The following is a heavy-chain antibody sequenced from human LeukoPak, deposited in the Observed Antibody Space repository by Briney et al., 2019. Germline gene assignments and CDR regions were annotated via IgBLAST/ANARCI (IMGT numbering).Heavy chain of an antibody. CDR2: IGTSSTTI. Sequence: GGSLRLSCAASGFTFSSYTMNWVCQPPGKGLEWVSNIGTSSTTIYYADSVKGRFTISRDNAKNSQYLQMNSLRAEDTALYYCAKAHYGMDVWGQGTTVTVSS. V-gene: IGHV3-48*04. CDR3: AKAHYGMDV. J-gene: IGHJ6*02. CDR1: GFTFSSYT.